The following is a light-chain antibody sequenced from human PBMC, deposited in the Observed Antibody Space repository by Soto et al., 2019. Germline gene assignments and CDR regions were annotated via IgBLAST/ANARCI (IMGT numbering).Light chain of an antibody. J-gene: IGLJ2*01. CDR2: DNN. V-gene: IGLV1-51*01. CDR3: GTWDSSLSAVV. CDR1: SSNIGNNY. Sequence: QSVLTQPPSVSAAAGQKVTISCSGSSSNIGNNYVSWYQQLPGTAPKLLIYDNNKRPSGIPDRFSGSKSGTSATLSITGLQTGDEADYYCGTWDSSLSAVVFGGGTKLTVL.